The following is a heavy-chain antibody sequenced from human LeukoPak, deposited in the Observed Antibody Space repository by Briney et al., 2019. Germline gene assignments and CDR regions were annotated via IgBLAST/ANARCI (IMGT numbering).Heavy chain of an antibody. J-gene: IGHJ3*02. Sequence: GGSVRLSCSASGTTVSSYYMSWVRQAPGKGLQWVSFIYNSGFTYYADSVEGRFTISRDNSKNTVYLQMNSLRAEDTAVYYCARDRIELGGGTFDIWGQGTMVTVSS. CDR1: GTTVSSYY. CDR2: IYNSGFT. CDR3: ARDRIELGGGTFDI. V-gene: IGHV3-53*01. D-gene: IGHD1-7*01.